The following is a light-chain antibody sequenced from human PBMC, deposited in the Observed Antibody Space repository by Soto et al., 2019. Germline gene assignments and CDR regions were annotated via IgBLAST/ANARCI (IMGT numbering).Light chain of an antibody. V-gene: IGKV2-30*01. Sequence: DVVMTQSPLSLPVTLGQSASVSCRSSESVPYSDGNSYLSWFQQRPGQSPRRLIYKVSNRDSGVPDRFSGSGSDTDFTLKISRVEAEDVGVYYCMQGTYWPYTFGQGTQLEIK. J-gene: IGKJ2*01. CDR3: MQGTYWPYT. CDR1: ESVPYSDGNSY. CDR2: KVS.